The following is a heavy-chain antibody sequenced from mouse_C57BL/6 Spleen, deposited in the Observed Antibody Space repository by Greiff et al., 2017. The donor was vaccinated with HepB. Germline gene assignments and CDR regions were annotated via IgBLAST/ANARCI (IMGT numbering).Heavy chain of an antibody. D-gene: IGHD2-3*01. CDR3: ASDGYYVLYAMDY. V-gene: IGHV2-2*01. CDR2: IWSGGST. J-gene: IGHJ4*01. CDR1: GFSLTSYG. Sequence: VKLMESGPGLVQPSQSLSITCTVSGFSLTSYGVHWVRQSPGKGLEWLGVIWSGGSTDYNAAFISRLSISKDNSKSQVFFKMNSLQADDTAIYYCASDGYYVLYAMDYWGQGTSVTVSS.